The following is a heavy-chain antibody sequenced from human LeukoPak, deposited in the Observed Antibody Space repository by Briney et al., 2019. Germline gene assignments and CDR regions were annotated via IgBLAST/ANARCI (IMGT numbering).Heavy chain of an antibody. Sequence: SETLSLTCTVSGGSISSYYWSWIRQPPGKGLEWIGHIYDSGSTNYKPSLKGRVTISVDTSKNQFSLKLSSVTAADTALYYCARARYSSSPFDYWGQGTLVTVSS. J-gene: IGHJ4*02. V-gene: IGHV4-59*01. CDR1: GGSISSYY. D-gene: IGHD6-6*01. CDR3: ARARYSSSPFDY. CDR2: IYDSGST.